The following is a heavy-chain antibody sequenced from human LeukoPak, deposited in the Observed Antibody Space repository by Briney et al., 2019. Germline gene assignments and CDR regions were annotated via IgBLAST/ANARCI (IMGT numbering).Heavy chain of an antibody. Sequence: ASVKVSCKASGYTFTGYYMHWVRQAPGQGLEWMGRINPNSGGTNYAQKFQGRVTMTRDTSISTAYMELSSLRSEDTAVYYCARGIRLRGSTGRYYYYMDVWGKGTTVTVSS. D-gene: IGHD5-12*01. CDR1: GYTFTGYY. V-gene: IGHV1-2*06. CDR3: ARGIRLRGSTGRYYYYMDV. CDR2: INPNSGGT. J-gene: IGHJ6*03.